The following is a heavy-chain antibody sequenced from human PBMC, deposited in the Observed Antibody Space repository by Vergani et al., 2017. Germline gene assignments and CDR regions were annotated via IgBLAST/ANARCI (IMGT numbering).Heavy chain of an antibody. CDR1: GFTFSSYA. V-gene: IGHV3-64*04. J-gene: IGHJ4*02. Sequence: VQLVESGGGLVQPGGSLRLSCSASGFTFSSYAMHWVRQAPGKGLEYVSAISGSGGSTYYADSVKGRFTISRDNSKNTLYLQMNSLRAEDTAVYYCAKDFTCSGGSCYDYWGQGTLVTVSS. CDR2: ISGSGGST. CDR3: AKDFTCSGGSCYDY. D-gene: IGHD2-15*01.